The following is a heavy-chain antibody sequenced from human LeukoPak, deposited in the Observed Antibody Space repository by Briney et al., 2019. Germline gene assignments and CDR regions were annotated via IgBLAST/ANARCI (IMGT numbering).Heavy chain of an antibody. J-gene: IGHJ6*03. V-gene: IGHV1-8*03. CDR3: ARGGNSSSWYLYYYYYYYMDV. CDR1: GYTFTSYD. CDR2: MNPNSGNT. D-gene: IGHD6-13*01. Sequence: GASVKVSCKASGYTFTSYDTNWVRQATGQGLEWMGWMNPNSGNTGYAQKFQGRVTITRNTSISTAYMELSSLRSEDTAVYYCARGGNSSSWYLYYYYYYYMDVWGKGTTVTVSS.